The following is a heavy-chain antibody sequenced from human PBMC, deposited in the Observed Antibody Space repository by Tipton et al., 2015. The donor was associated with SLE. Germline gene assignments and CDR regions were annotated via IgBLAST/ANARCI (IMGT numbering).Heavy chain of an antibody. CDR1: GYDFTTYW. CDR2: IDPSGYHT. Sequence: QLVQSGAEVKKPGESLTISCKASGYDFTTYWISWVRQVPGKGLEWMGRIDPSGYHTDYSPSLEGHVAISTAVSINTAYLQWSSLKASDSAIYYCARTSYDTSGYNWLDPWSPGTLVTVSS. D-gene: IGHD3-22*01. J-gene: IGHJ5*02. CDR3: ARTSYDTSGYNWLDP. V-gene: IGHV5-10-1*01.